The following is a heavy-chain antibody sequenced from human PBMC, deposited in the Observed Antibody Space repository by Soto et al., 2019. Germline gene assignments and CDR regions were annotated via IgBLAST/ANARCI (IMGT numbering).Heavy chain of an antibody. D-gene: IGHD6-13*01. CDR2: IYYSGST. CDR3: ARSFGVAEAGPFAY. V-gene: IGHV4-31*03. CDR1: GGSLSSGGYY. Sequence: SETLSLTCTVSGGSLSSGGYYWSWIRQHPGKGLEWIGYIYYSGSTYYNPSLKSRVTISVDTSKNQFSLKLSSVTAADTAVYYCARSFGVAEAGPFAYWGQRTLVTVSS. J-gene: IGHJ4*02.